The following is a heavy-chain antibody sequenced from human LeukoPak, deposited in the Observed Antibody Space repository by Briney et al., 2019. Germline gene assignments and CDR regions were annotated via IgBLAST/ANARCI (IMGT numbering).Heavy chain of an antibody. V-gene: IGHV1-18*01. CDR3: ARYLSVPAAAGLRYFDY. CDR2: ISAYNGNT. CDR1: GYTFTSYG. Sequence: GASVKVSCKASGYTFTSYGISWVRQAPGQGREWMGWISAYNGNTNYAQKLQGRVTMTTDTSTSTAYMELRSLRSDDTAVYYCARYLSVPAAAGLRYFDYWGQGTLVTVSS. D-gene: IGHD2-2*01. J-gene: IGHJ4*02.